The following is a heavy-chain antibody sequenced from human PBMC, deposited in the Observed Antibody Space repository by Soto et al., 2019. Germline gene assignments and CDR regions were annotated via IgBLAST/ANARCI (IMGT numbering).Heavy chain of an antibody. J-gene: IGHJ4*02. CDR2: ISGSGGST. Sequence: GGSLRLSCAASGFTCSSYAMSWVRQATGKGLEWVSAISGSGGSTYYADSVKGRFTISRDNSKNTLYLQMNSLRAEDTAVYYCAKDGEIQLWWYFDYWGQGTLVTVSS. CDR1: GFTCSSYA. CDR3: AKDGEIQLWWYFDY. D-gene: IGHD5-18*01. V-gene: IGHV3-23*01.